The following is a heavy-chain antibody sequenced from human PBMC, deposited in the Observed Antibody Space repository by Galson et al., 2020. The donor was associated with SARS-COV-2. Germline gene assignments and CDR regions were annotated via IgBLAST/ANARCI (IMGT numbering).Heavy chain of an antibody. V-gene: IGHV4-39*02. J-gene: IGHJ5*02. Sequence: ETSETLSLTCTVSGGSITSSTSYWAWLRQTPGKGLEWLGSVYYTGTTYYNPSLKSRVTISVDTSKSHFSLKLTSLTAADTAVYYCARVYYNVRDLFDPWGQGILVTVSS. CDR1: GGSITSSTSY. D-gene: IGHD3-10*01. CDR3: ARVYYNVRDLFDP. CDR2: VYYTGTT.